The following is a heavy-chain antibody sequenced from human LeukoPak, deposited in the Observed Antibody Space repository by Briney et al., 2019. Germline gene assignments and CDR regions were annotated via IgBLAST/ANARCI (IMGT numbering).Heavy chain of an antibody. CDR3: ARGSYSYAFDI. V-gene: IGHV3-74*03. D-gene: IGHD5-18*01. CDR2: IDNAGSIT. CDR1: GFTFSNYW. Sequence: GGSLRLSCAASGFTFSNYWIHWVRQAPGKGLVWVSRIDNAGSITTYADSVKGRFTISRDNAKNSLYLQMNSLRAEDTAVYYCARGSYSYAFDIWGQGTMVTVSS. J-gene: IGHJ3*02.